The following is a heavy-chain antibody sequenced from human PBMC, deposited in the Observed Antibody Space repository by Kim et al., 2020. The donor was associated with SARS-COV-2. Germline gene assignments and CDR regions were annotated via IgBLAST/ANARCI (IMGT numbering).Heavy chain of an antibody. Sequence: GGSLRLSCVASGFTFSSYAMSWVRQAPGKGLEWVSYISASGGLTDDADSVKGRFTIARDNSKNTLYLQMNSLRAEDTAVYYCAKGRTTNWGNYFDYWGQG. D-gene: IGHD7-27*01. CDR2: ISASGGLT. V-gene: IGHV3-23*01. CDR3: AKGRTTNWGNYFDY. J-gene: IGHJ4*02. CDR1: GFTFSSYA.